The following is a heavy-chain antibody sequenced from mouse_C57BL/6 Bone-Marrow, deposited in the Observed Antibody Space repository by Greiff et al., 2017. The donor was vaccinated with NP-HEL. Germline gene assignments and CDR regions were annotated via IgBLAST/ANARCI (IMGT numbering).Heavy chain of an antibody. CDR1: GFTFSSYG. D-gene: IGHD2-4*01. J-gene: IGHJ3*01. CDR3: ASPYDYDVAWFAY. Sequence: EVNLVESGGDLVKPGGSLKLSCAASGFTFSSYGMSWVRQTPDKRLEWVATISSGGSYTYYPDSVKGRFTISRDNAKNTLYLQMSSLKSEDTAMYYCASPYDYDVAWFAYWGRGTLVTVSA. V-gene: IGHV5-6*01. CDR2: ISSGGSYT.